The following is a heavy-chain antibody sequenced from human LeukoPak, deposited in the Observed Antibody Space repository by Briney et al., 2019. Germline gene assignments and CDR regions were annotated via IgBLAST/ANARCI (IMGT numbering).Heavy chain of an antibody. V-gene: IGHV3-7*01. Sequence: GGSLRLSCEVSEVTFRNNWMSWVRQAPGKGLEWVANVKQDGSEKYYVESVKGRFTISRDNAKNSLYLQMNSLRAEDTAVYYCASEQWLRYWGQGTLVTVSS. D-gene: IGHD6-19*01. J-gene: IGHJ4*02. CDR1: EVTFRNNW. CDR3: ASEQWLRY. CDR2: VKQDGSEK.